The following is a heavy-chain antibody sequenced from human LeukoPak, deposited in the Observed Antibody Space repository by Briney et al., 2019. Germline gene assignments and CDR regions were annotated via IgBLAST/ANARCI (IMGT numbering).Heavy chain of an antibody. CDR1: GFTFSSYG. Sequence: GGSLRLSCAASGFTFSSYGMHWVRQAPGKGLEWVAFIRYDGSNKYYADSVKGRFTISRDNSKNTLYLQMNSLRAEDTAVYYCATLGGVYDYDILTGHDYWGQGTLVTVSS. CDR2: IRYDGSNK. J-gene: IGHJ4*02. D-gene: IGHD3-9*01. CDR3: ATLGGVYDYDILTGHDY. V-gene: IGHV3-30*02.